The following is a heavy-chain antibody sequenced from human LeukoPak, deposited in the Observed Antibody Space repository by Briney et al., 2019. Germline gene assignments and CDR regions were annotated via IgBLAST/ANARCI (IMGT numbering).Heavy chain of an antibody. CDR1: GFTFSSYW. CDR2: IKEDGSEK. V-gene: IGHV3-7*05. Sequence: GGSLRLSCIASGFTFSSYWMSWVRQAPGGGLEWVANIKEDGSEKYYVDSVKGRFIISRDNAKISLYLQMNSLRAEDTAVYFCASQFWWAAVAGTTLDYWGQGTLVTVSS. CDR3: ASQFWWAAVAGTTLDY. D-gene: IGHD6-19*01. J-gene: IGHJ4*02.